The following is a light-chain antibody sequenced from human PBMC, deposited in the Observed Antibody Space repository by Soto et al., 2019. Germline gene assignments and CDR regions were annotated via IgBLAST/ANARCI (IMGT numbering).Light chain of an antibody. CDR1: QGISNY. J-gene: IGKJ3*01. Sequence: DIQMTQSPSSLSAYLGDRVTITCRASQGISNYLAWYQQKPGRLPKLLLFGASTLQSGVPARFSGSGSGTLFTLTINGLLPEDVATYYCQQYDSAPFTFGPGTKVDIK. V-gene: IGKV1-27*01. CDR3: QQYDSAPFT. CDR2: GAS.